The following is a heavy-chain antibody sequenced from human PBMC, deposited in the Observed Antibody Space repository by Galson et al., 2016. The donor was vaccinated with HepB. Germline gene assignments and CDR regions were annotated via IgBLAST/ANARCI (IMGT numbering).Heavy chain of an antibody. V-gene: IGHV3-48*01. J-gene: IGHJ4*02. Sequence: SLRLSCAASGFSFSNYNMDWARQTPEKGLEWISYITRDSSTIHYADSVKGRFTISRDNSKNTLYLQMNSLRAGDTAVYYCAKAMGPARPVFDYWGQGALVTVSS. D-gene: IGHD6-6*01. CDR1: GFSFSNYN. CDR2: ITRDSSTI. CDR3: AKAMGPARPVFDY.